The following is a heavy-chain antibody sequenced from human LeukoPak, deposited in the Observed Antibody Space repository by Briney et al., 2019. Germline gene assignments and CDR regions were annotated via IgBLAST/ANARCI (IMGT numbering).Heavy chain of an antibody. CDR2: IYYSGST. CDR3: ARFDSSSWGNWFDP. Sequence: SETLSLTCTVSGGSVSSSSYYWGWIRQPPGKGLEWIGSIYYSGSTYYNPSLKSRVTISVDTSKNQFSLKLSSVTAADTAVYYCARFDSSSWGNWFDPWGQGTLVTVSS. D-gene: IGHD6-13*01. J-gene: IGHJ5*02. CDR1: GGSVSSSSYY. V-gene: IGHV4-39*07.